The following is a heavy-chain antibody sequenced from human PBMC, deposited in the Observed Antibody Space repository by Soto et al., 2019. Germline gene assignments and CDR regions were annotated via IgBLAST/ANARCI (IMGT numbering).Heavy chain of an antibody. D-gene: IGHD6-19*01. CDR1: GGSISSSSYY. Sequence: SETLSLTCTVSGGSISSSSYYWGWIRQPPGKGLEWIGSIYYSGSTYYNPSLKSRVTISVDTSKNQFSLKLSSVTAADTAVYYCARHRGGAIEVPGTGDIWFDPWGQGILVTFPQ. V-gene: IGHV4-39*01. CDR3: ARHRGGAIEVPGTGDIWFDP. J-gene: IGHJ5*02. CDR2: IYYSGST.